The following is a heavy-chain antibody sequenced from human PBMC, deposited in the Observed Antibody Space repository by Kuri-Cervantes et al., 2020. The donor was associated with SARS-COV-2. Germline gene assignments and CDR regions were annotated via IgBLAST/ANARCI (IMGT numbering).Heavy chain of an antibody. Sequence: GESLKISCAASGFTFSSYSMNWVRQAPGKGLEWVSSISSSSSYIYYADSVKGRFTISRDNAKNSLYLKMNSLRAEDTAVYYCARNRGSGWPFFDYWGQGTLVTVSS. CDR2: ISSSSSYI. CDR1: GFTFSSYS. J-gene: IGHJ4*02. CDR3: ARNRGSGWPFFDY. V-gene: IGHV3-21*01. D-gene: IGHD6-19*01.